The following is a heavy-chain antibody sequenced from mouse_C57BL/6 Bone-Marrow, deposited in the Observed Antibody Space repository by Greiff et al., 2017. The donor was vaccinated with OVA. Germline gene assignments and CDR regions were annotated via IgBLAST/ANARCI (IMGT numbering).Heavy chain of an antibody. J-gene: IGHJ3*01. CDR2: IHPSDSDT. V-gene: IGHV1-74*01. CDR1: GYTFTSYW. D-gene: IGHD3-2*02. CDR3: AIHSSGHGFAY. Sequence: VKLQQPGAELVKPGASVKVSCTASGYTFTSYWMHWVKQRPGQGLEWIGRIHPSDSDTNSNQKFKGKATLTVDKSSSTAYMQLSSLTSEDSAVYYCAIHSSGHGFAYWGQGTLVTVSA.